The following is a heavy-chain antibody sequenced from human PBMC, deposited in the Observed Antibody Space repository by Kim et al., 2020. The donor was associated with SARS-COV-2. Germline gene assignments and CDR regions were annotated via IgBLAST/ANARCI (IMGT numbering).Heavy chain of an antibody. CDR1: GGSISSYY. J-gene: IGHJ6*02. CDR2: IYYSGST. Sequence: SETLSLTCTVSGGSISSYYWSWIRQPPGKGLEWIGYIYYSGSTNYNPSLKSRVTISVDTSKNQFSLKLSSVTAADTAVYYCARARREYSSGWYGTFYYYYGMDVWCQGTTVTVSS. CDR3: ARARREYSSGWYGTFYYYYGMDV. V-gene: IGHV4-59*01. D-gene: IGHD6-19*01.